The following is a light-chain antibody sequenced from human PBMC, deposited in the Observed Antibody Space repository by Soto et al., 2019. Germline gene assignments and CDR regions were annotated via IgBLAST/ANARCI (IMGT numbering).Light chain of an antibody. CDR2: EGS. Sequence: QSGMTQPASVSGSPGQTITISCTGTSSDVGSYNLVSRYQQHPGKAPKLMIYEGSKRPSGVSNRFSGSKSGNTASLTISGLQAEDEADYYCCSYAGSSTVVFGGGTKVTVL. V-gene: IGLV2-23*01. CDR1: SSDVGSYNL. J-gene: IGLJ2*01. CDR3: CSYAGSSTVV.